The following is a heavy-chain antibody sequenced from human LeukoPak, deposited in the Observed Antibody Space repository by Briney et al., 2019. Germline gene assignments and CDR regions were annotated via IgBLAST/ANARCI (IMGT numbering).Heavy chain of an antibody. J-gene: IGHJ4*02. CDR3: ARINWNYFDY. CDR1: DGSISSYY. Sequence: SETLSLTCTVSDGSISSYYWSWVRQPPGKGLEWIGYIYYSGNTNYNPSLKSRLTMSADRSRNRFSLNLNSVTAADTAVYCCARINWNYFDYWGQGILVTVSS. CDR2: IYYSGNT. V-gene: IGHV4-59*08. D-gene: IGHD1-1*01.